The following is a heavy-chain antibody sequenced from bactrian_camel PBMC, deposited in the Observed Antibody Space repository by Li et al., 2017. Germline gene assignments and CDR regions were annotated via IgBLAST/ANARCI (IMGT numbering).Heavy chain of an antibody. Sequence: VQLVESGGGSVRAGTSLTLTCVTSGYNDDGHCMGWFRQVPGKQREPVAAVRIGSRSTWYADSVKGRFTISQDNAKHTIYLQMDSLKAEDTGMYTCAASGRTFGIMWEWYDDAVDWWGQGTQVTVS. CDR3: AASGRTFGIMWEWYDDAVDW. CDR2: VRIGSRST. CDR1: GYNDDGHC. D-gene: IGHD2*01. J-gene: IGHJ4*01. V-gene: IGHV3S54*01.